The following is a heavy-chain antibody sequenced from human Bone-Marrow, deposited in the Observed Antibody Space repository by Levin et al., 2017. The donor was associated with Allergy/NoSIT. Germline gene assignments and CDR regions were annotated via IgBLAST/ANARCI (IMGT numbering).Heavy chain of an antibody. CDR2: IKQDGSEK. CDR1: GFTFSSYW. J-gene: IGHJ4*02. Sequence: GSLRLSCAASGFTFSSYWMSWVRQAPGKGLEWVANIKQDGSEKYYVDSVKGRFTISRDNAKNSLYLQMNSLRAEDTAVYYCAILCSGGSCYRYWGQGTLVTVSS. CDR3: AILCSGGSCYRY. V-gene: IGHV3-7*01. D-gene: IGHD2-15*01.